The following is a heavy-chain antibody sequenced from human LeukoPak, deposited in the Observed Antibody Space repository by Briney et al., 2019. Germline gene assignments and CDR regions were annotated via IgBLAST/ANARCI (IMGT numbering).Heavy chain of an antibody. CDR1: GFIFSSYS. D-gene: IGHD3-3*01. Sequence: GGSLRLSCAASGFIFSSYSMNWVRQAPGKGLEWVSYISSSSTTIYYADSVKGRFTISRDNAKNSLYLQMNSLRAEDTAVYYCARASYDFWSGPWYFDYWGQGTLVTVSS. V-gene: IGHV3-48*01. CDR2: ISSSSTTI. J-gene: IGHJ4*02. CDR3: ARASYDFWSGPWYFDY.